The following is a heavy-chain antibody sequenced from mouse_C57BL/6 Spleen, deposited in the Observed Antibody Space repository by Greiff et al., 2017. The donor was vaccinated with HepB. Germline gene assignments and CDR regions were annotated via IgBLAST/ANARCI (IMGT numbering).Heavy chain of an antibody. CDR3: ARKEAIGWLLRDWYFDV. V-gene: IGHV1-26*01. CDR2: INPNNGGT. Sequence: EVQLQQSGPELVKPGASVKISCKASGYTFTDYYMNWVKQSHGKSLEWIGDINPNNGGTSYNQKFKGKATLTVDKSSSTAYMELRSLTSEDSAVYYCARKEAIGWLLRDWYFDVWGTGTTVTVSS. D-gene: IGHD2-3*01. CDR1: GYTFTDYY. J-gene: IGHJ1*03.